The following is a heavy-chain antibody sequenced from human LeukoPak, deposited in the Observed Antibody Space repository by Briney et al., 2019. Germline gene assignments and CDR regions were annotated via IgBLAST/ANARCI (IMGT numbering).Heavy chain of an antibody. Sequence: ASVKVSCKASGYTFTSYDINWVRQATGQGLEWMGWMNPNSGNTGYAQKFQGRVTMTRNTSISTAYMELSSLRSEDTAVYYCARAHLGYSSSWYGGADYYFDYWDQGTLVTVSS. CDR1: GYTFTSYD. CDR2: MNPNSGNT. J-gene: IGHJ4*02. CDR3: ARAHLGYSSSWYGGADYYFDY. V-gene: IGHV1-8*01. D-gene: IGHD6-13*01.